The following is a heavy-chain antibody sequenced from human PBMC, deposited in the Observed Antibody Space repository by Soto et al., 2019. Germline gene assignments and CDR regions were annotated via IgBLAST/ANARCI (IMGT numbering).Heavy chain of an antibody. CDR3: ARDGVAAAGTDY. CDR1: GYTFTSYA. CDR2: INAGNGNT. Sequence: ASVKVSCKASGYTFTSYAMHWVRQAPGQRLEWMGWINAGNGNTKYSQKFQGRVTITRDTSASTAYMELSSLRSEDTAVYYCARDGVAAAGTDYWGQGTLVTVS. D-gene: IGHD6-13*01. V-gene: IGHV1-3*01. J-gene: IGHJ4*02.